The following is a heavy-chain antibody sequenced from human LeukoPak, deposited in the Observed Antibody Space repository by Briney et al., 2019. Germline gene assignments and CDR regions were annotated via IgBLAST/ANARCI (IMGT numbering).Heavy chain of an antibody. D-gene: IGHD6-6*01. CDR3: ARRLKCCSSSYGWFDP. V-gene: IGHV5-51*01. Sequence: GGPLQISFQGSGYRFTSYWIGWVRPMPGKGVGWMGIIYPGDSDTRYSPSFQGQVTISADKSINTAYLQWSSPKASDTAMYYCARRLKCCSSSYGWFDPWGQGTLVTVSS. CDR2: IYPGDSDT. J-gene: IGHJ5*02. CDR1: GYRFTSYW.